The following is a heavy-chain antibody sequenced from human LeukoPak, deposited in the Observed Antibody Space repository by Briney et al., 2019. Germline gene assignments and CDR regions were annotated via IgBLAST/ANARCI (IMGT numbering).Heavy chain of an antibody. D-gene: IGHD3-10*01. J-gene: IGHJ4*02. V-gene: IGHV3-23*01. CDR1: GFTFSSYA. CDR2: ISGSGGST. CDR3: AKDGDLYGSGSHYYFDY. Sequence: GGSLRLSCAASGFTFSSYAMSWVRRAPGKGLEWVSAISGSGGSTYYADSVKGRFTISRDNSKNTLYLQMNSLRAEDTAVYYCAKDGDLYGSGSHYYFDYWGQGTLVTVSS.